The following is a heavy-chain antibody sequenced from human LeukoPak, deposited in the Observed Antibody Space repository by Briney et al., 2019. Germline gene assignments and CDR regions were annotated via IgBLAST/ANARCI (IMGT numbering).Heavy chain of an antibody. J-gene: IGHJ4*02. D-gene: IGHD3-9*01. V-gene: IGHV4-61*01. CDR3: ARGNYDILAGYYNVLDY. CDR2: IYYSGST. CDR1: GGSLSSGSYY. Sequence: SETLSLTCTVSGGSLSSGSYYWSWIRQPPGKGLEWIGYIYYSGSTNYNPSLKSRVAISVDTSKNQFSLKLSSVTAADTAVYYCARGNYDILAGYYNVLDYWGQGTLVTVSS.